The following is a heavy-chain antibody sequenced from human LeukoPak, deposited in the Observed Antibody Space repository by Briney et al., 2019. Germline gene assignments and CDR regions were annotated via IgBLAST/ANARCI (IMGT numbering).Heavy chain of an antibody. CDR1: GGSISSSGYY. D-gene: IGHD4-17*01. Sequence: PSETLSLTCTVSGGSISSSGYYWGWIRQPPGKGLEWIGSIYYSGSTYYNPSLKSRVTISVDTSKNQFSLKLTSVTAAGTAVYYCATCRDEFGDYGFTSWGQGTLVTVSS. J-gene: IGHJ5*02. V-gene: IGHV4-39*01. CDR2: IYYSGST. CDR3: ATCRDEFGDYGFTS.